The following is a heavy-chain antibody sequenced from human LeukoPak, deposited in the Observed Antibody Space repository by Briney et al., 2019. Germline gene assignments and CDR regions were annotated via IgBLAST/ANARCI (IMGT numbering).Heavy chain of an antibody. V-gene: IGHV3-66*02. CDR2: IYSGGST. D-gene: IGHD4-11*01. CDR1: GVTVSSNY. Sequence: GGSLRLSCAASGVTVSSNYMSWVRQAPGKGLEWVSVIYSGGSTYYADSVKGRFTISRDNSKNTLYLQMNSLRAEDTAVYYCARARGDYIASWFDPWGQGTLVTVSS. J-gene: IGHJ5*02. CDR3: ARARGDYIASWFDP.